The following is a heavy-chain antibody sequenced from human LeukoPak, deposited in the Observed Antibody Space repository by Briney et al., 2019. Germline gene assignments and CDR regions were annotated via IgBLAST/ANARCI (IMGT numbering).Heavy chain of an antibody. V-gene: IGHV3-53*01. D-gene: IGHD3-16*01. CDR3: ARAARGSFDY. Sequence: SGGSLRLSCAASGFTVSSNYMSWVRQAPGKGLEWVSVIYSGGSTYYADSVKGRFTISRDNSKNTLYLQMNSLRAEDTAVYYCARAARGSFDYWGQGTLVTVSS. CDR2: IYSGGST. J-gene: IGHJ4*02. CDR1: GFTVSSNY.